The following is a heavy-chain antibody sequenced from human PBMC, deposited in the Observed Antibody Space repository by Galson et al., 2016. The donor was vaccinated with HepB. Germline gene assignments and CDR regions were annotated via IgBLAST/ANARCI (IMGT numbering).Heavy chain of an antibody. CDR2: SRNKANRYTT. CDR3: ARVRAESYFDY. J-gene: IGHJ4*02. CDR1: GFTFSDHY. V-gene: IGHV3-72*01. D-gene: IGHD4/OR15-4a*01. Sequence: SLRLSCAASGFTFSDHYMDWVRQAPGKGLEWVGRSRNKANRYTTEYAASGKGRFTISRDDSESSLYLQMNSLKTEDTAVYYCARVRAESYFDYWGQGTLVTVSS.